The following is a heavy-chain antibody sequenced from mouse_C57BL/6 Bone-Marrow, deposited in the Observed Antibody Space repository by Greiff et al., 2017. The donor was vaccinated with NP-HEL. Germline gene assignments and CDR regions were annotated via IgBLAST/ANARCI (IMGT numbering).Heavy chain of an antibody. V-gene: IGHV1-81*01. Sequence: QVQLQQSGAELARPGASLKLSCKASGYTFTSYGISWVKQRTGQGLEWIGEIYPRSGNTYYNEKFKGKATLTADKSSSTAYMELRSLTSEDSAVYFCARGDYYGSSYAWFAYWGQGTLVTVSA. CDR2: IYPRSGNT. D-gene: IGHD1-1*01. CDR1: GYTFTSYG. CDR3: ARGDYYGSSYAWFAY. J-gene: IGHJ3*01.